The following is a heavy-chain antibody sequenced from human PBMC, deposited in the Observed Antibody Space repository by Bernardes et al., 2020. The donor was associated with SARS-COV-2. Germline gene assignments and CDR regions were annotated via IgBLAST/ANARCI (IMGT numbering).Heavy chain of an antibody. CDR2: IIPLLGIT. J-gene: IGHJ4*02. Sequence: SVKVSCKASGGTFTNDAINWVRQAPGQGLEWMGRIIPLLGITNYAQKFQGRVTITADTSTSTAFLEMSSLRSDDTALYYCARDKGPINSSLVLCHDYWGQGTLVTVSS. CDR1: GGTFTNDA. CDR3: ARDKGPINSSLVLCHDY. V-gene: IGHV1-69*04. D-gene: IGHD2-2*01.